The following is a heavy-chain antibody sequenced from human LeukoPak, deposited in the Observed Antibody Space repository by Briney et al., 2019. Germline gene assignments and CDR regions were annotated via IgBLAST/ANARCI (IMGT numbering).Heavy chain of an antibody. CDR3: AISIAARPALLDY. V-gene: IGHV3-48*02. J-gene: IGHJ4*02. Sequence: GSLRLSCAASGFTFSSYSMNWVRQAPGKGLEWVSHITASGTAMFYADSVKGRFTISRDNAKNSLYLQMNSLRDEDTAVYYCAISIAARPALLDYWGQGTLVTVSS. CDR1: GFTFSSYS. CDR2: ITASGTAM. D-gene: IGHD6-6*01.